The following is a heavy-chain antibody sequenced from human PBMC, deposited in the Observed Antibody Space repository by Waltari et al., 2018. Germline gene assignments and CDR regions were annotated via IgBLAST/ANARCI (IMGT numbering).Heavy chain of an antibody. CDR3: AKDRHQLIEEGFLLALDP. V-gene: IGHV1-18*04. CDR1: GYLFPISG. J-gene: IGHJ5*02. CDR2: CSVNNGHT. D-gene: IGHD2-2*01. Sequence: QVQLVQSGAAVKKPGASLKVSCKASGYLFPISGISWVRQAPGQGLEWMGWCSVNNGHTNLAQKFLGRLTMAKDRSPNTVYMELSRRTADDTAVYYCAKDRHQLIEEGFLLALDPWGQGTLVTVSS.